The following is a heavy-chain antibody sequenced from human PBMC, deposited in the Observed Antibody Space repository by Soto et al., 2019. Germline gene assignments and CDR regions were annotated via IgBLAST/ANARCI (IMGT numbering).Heavy chain of an antibody. CDR1: GDSVSSNNYY. D-gene: IGHD3-22*01. CDR2: IHYSGDS. J-gene: IGHJ4*02. CDR3: ARDVNDSSGSQGFDY. Sequence: SETLSLTCTVIGDSVSSNNYYWSWIRQRQGKGLEWIGYIHYSGDSYDNPSLTSRITMSMDVSKNQFSLNLRSVTAADTAIYYCARDVNDSSGSQGFDYWGQGPLVTVSS. V-gene: IGHV4-31*03.